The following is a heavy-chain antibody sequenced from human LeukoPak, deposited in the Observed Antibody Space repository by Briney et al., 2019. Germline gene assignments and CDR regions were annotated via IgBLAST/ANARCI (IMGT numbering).Heavy chain of an antibody. J-gene: IGHJ3*02. CDR2: ISGSGGST. Sequence: GGSLRLSCAASGFIFSDYSMHWVRQAPGKGLEWVSAISGSGGSTYYADSVKGRFTISRDNSKNTLYLQMNSLRAEDTAVYYCAKDLQSDSSGYYSADAFDIWGQGTMVTVSS. V-gene: IGHV3-23*01. CDR1: GFIFSDYS. CDR3: AKDLQSDSSGYYSADAFDI. D-gene: IGHD3-22*01.